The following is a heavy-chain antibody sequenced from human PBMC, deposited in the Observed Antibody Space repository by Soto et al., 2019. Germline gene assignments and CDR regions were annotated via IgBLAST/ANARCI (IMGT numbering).Heavy chain of an antibody. D-gene: IGHD3-10*01. CDR3: ARAGRLLWFGELTY. J-gene: IGHJ4*02. CDR1: GGSISSYY. CDR2: IYYSGST. Sequence: SETLSLTCTVSGGSISSYYWSWIRQPPGKGLEWIGYIYYSGSTNYNPSLKSRVTISVDTSKNQFSLKLSSVTAADTAVYYCARAGRLLWFGELTYWGQGTLVTVSS. V-gene: IGHV4-59*01.